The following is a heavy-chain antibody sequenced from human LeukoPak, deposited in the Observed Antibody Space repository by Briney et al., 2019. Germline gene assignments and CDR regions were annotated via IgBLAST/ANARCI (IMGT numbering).Heavy chain of an antibody. Sequence: PGESLKISCKGSGYSFTSYWIGWVRQMPGKGLEWMGIIYPGDSDTRYSPSFQGQVTISADKSISTAYLQWSSLKASDTAMHYCARRARPYYDILHLDYWGQGTLVTVSS. V-gene: IGHV5-51*01. CDR3: ARRARPYYDILHLDY. J-gene: IGHJ4*02. CDR2: IYPGDSDT. CDR1: GYSFTSYW. D-gene: IGHD3-9*01.